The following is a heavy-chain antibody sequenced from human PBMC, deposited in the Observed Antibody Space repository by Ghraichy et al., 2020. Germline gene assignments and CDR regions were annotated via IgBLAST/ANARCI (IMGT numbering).Heavy chain of an antibody. CDR3: ARGRSQWGSGLNS. CDR1: GFSISDSY. Sequence: GGSLRLSCAASGFSISDSYMAWVRQAPGQGLDWVSVIHSAEITYYSDSVKGRFTISRDISNNTLYLQMSSLRTEDSAFYFCARGRSQWGSGLNSWGQGTLVTVSS. D-gene: IGHD1-26*01. J-gene: IGHJ4*02. V-gene: IGHV3-53*01. CDR2: IHSAEIT.